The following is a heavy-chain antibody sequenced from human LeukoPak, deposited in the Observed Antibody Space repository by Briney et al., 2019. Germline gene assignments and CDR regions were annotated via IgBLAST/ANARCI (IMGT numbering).Heavy chain of an antibody. CDR2: ISAYNGNT. V-gene: IGHV1-18*01. CDR1: GYTFTSYG. D-gene: IGHD3-10*01. J-gene: IGHJ6*02. CDR3: ARDSDFYGSVYGMDV. Sequence: ASVKVSCKASGYTFTSYGISWVRQAPGQGLEWMGWISAYNGNTNYAQKLQGRVTMTTDTSTSTAYMELRSLRSDDTAVYYCARDSDFYGSVYGMDVWGQGATVTVSS.